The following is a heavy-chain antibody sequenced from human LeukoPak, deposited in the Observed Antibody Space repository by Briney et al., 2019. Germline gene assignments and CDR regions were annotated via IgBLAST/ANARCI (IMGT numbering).Heavy chain of an antibody. V-gene: IGHV4-39*01. D-gene: IGHD6-19*01. CDR1: GGSISSSSYY. J-gene: IGHJ4*02. Sequence: PSETLSLTCTVSGGSISSSSYYWGWIRQPPGKGLEWIGSIYYSGSTYYNPSLKSRVTISVDTSKNQFSLKLSSVTAADTAVYYCARQGRLDPRGYFDYWGQGTLVTVSS. CDR2: IYYSGST. CDR3: ARQGRLDPRGYFDY.